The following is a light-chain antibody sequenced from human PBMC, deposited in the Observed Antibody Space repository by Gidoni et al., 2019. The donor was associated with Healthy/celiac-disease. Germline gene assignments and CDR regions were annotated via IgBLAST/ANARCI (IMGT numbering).Light chain of an antibody. Sequence: YTLSRQPSVPVPPGQTASITCSGDKLGDKYACWYQQKPGQSPVLVIYQDSKRPSGIPERFSGSNSGNTATLTISGTQAMDEADYYCQAWDSSTGVVFGGGTKLTVL. CDR2: QDS. CDR3: QAWDSSTGVV. CDR1: KLGDKY. J-gene: IGLJ2*01. V-gene: IGLV3-1*01.